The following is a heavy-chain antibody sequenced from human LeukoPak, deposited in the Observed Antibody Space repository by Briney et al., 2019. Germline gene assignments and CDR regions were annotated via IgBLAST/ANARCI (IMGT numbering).Heavy chain of an antibody. J-gene: IGHJ4*02. D-gene: IGHD3-22*01. CDR2: FDPEDGET. CDR3: ATIDGHYDRSGY. V-gene: IGHV1-24*01. Sequence: GASVKVSCKVSGYTLTELSMHWVRQAPGKGLEWMGGFDPEDGETIYAQKFQGRVTMTEDTSTDTAYMELSSLRSEDTAVYYCATIDGHYDRSGYWGQGTLVIVSS. CDR1: GYTLTELS.